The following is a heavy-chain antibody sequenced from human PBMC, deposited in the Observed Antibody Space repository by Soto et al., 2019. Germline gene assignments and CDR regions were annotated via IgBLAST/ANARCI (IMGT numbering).Heavy chain of an antibody. CDR1: GGTFSSYA. CDR2: IIPIFGTA. V-gene: IGHV1-69*13. CDR3: ARDALSCGGDCYSSGLFDY. Sequence: ASVKVSCKASGGTFSSYAISWVRQAPGQGLEWMGGIIPIFGTANYAQKFQGRVTITADESTSTAYMELSSLRSEDTAVYYCARDALSCGGDCYSSGLFDYWGQGTLVTVSS. J-gene: IGHJ4*02. D-gene: IGHD2-21*02.